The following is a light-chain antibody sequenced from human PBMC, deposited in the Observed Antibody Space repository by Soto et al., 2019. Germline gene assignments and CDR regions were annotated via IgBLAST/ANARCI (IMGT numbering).Light chain of an antibody. CDR2: LGS. J-gene: IGKJ5*01. Sequence: DIVMTQSPLSLPVTPGEPASISCRSSQXLLYSNGYNYLDWYLQKPGQSPQLLIYLGSNRASGVPDRFSGSVSGTDFTLRISRVEADDVGVYYCMQTVQTPITFGQGTRLEIK. CDR3: MQTVQTPIT. CDR1: QXLLYSNGYNY. V-gene: IGKV2-28*01.